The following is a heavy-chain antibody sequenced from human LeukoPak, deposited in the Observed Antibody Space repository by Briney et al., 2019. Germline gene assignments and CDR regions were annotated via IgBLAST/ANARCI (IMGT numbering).Heavy chain of an antibody. D-gene: IGHD3-22*01. J-gene: IGHJ4*02. V-gene: IGHV4-30-2*01. Sequence: PSETLSLTCAVSGGSISSGGYSWSRIRQPPGKGLEWIGYIYHSGSTYYNPSLKSRVTISVDRSKNQFSLKLSSVTAADTAVYYCARYSSGYYYFDYWGQGTLVTVSS. CDR1: GGSISSGGYS. CDR2: IYHSGST. CDR3: ARYSSGYYYFDY.